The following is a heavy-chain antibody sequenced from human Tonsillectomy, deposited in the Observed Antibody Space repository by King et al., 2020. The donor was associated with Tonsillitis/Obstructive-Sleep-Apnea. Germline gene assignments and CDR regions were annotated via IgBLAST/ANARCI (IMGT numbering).Heavy chain of an antibody. CDR2: ISSSSSKS. D-gene: IGHD4-23*01. Sequence: VQLVESGGGLVKPGGSLRHSCAASGFTFSDYYMSWIRQAPGKGLEWFSYISSSSSKSNYADSVKGRFTISRDNAKDSLYLQMNSLRAEDTAVYYCARANSYYFDYWGQGTLVTVSS. CDR3: ARANSYYFDY. J-gene: IGHJ4*02. CDR1: GFTFSDYY. V-gene: IGHV3-11*05.